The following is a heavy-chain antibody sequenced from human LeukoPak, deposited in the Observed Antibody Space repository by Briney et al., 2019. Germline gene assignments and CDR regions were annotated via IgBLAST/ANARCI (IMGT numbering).Heavy chain of an antibody. CDR2: IYYSGST. Sequence: SETLSLTCTVSGGSISSSSYYWGWIRQPPGKGLEWIGSIYYSGSTYYNPSLKSRVTISVDASKNQFSLKLSSVTAADTAVYYCADQKYGDYVLGGVSEGWYFDLWGRGTLVTVSS. CDR1: GGSISSSSYY. CDR3: ADQKYGDYVLGGVSEGWYFDL. D-gene: IGHD4-17*01. J-gene: IGHJ2*01. V-gene: IGHV4-39*07.